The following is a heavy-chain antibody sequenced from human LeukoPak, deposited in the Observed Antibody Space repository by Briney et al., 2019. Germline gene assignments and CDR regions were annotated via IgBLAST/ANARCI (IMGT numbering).Heavy chain of an antibody. J-gene: IGHJ4*02. D-gene: IGHD3-22*01. CDR2: IYSGGSR. V-gene: IGHV3-66*04. CDR1: GFIVSSNY. Sequence: GGSLRLSCAASGFIVSSNYMSWVRQAPGKGLEWVSVIYSGGSRYHADSVKGRFTISRDNAKNSLYLQMNSLRAEDTAVYYCARLYDSSGYYYGYWGQGTLVTVSS. CDR3: ARLYDSSGYYYGY.